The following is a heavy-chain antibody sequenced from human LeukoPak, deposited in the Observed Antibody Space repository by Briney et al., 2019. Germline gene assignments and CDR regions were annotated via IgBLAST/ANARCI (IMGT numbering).Heavy chain of an antibody. D-gene: IGHD6-19*01. CDR2: IKQDGSEK. CDR1: GFTFSTYW. V-gene: IGHV3-7*01. CDR3: ARTQRLRYSSGGYYFDY. J-gene: IGHJ4*02. Sequence: GGSLRLSCAASGFTFSTYWMSWVRQAPGKGLEWVANIKQDGSEKDYVDSVKGRFTISRDNAKNSLYLQMNSLRAEDTAVYYCARTQRLRYSSGGYYFDYWGQGTLVTVSS.